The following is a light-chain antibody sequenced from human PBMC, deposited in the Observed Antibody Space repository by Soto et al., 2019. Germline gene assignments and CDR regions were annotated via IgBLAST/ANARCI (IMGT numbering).Light chain of an antibody. CDR1: SSDVGGYNS. V-gene: IGLV2-14*01. CDR3: NSYTSSGTYV. Sequence: QSVLTQPASVSGSPGQSITISCSGSSSDVGGYNSVSWYQQHPGKAPKLLIYELTNRPSGVSNRFSGSKSGSTASLTISWLQAEAEADYYCNSYTSSGTYVFGTGTKLTVL. J-gene: IGLJ1*01. CDR2: ELT.